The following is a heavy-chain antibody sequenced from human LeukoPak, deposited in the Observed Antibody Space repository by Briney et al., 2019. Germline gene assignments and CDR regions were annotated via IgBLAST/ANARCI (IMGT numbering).Heavy chain of an antibody. Sequence: PGRSLRLSCAASGFTFSSYGMHWVRQAPGKGLEWVAVMWYDGSNKFYADSVKGRFTISRDDSKNTLYLQMISLRAEDTAFYYCARDYYGDGLDYWGQGTLVTVSS. D-gene: IGHD4-17*01. V-gene: IGHV3-33*01. CDR3: ARDYYGDGLDY. CDR2: MWYDGSNK. J-gene: IGHJ4*02. CDR1: GFTFSSYG.